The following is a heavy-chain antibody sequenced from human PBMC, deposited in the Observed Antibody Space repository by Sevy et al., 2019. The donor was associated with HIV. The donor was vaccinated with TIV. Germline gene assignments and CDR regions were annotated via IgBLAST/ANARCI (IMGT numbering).Heavy chain of an antibody. CDR2: IKKDGSER. CDR3: ARDCSSSTCLWGLDV. D-gene: IGHD2-2*01. Sequence: GGSLRLSCAASGFTFSNYWMSWVRQAPGKGLEWVANIKKDGSERYYVESLKGRVTISRDNDKKSLYLQMNSLRAEDTAVYYCARDCSSSTCLWGLDVWGQGTTVTVSS. CDR1: GFTFSNYW. V-gene: IGHV3-7*03. J-gene: IGHJ6*02.